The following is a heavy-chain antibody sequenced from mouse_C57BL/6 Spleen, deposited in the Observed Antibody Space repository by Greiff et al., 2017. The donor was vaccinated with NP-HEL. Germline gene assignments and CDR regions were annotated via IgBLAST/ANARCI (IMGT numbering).Heavy chain of an antibody. V-gene: IGHV1-82*01. CDR1: GYAFSSSW. Sequence: QVQLKQSGPELVKPGASVKISCKASGYAFSSSWMNWVKQRPGKGLEWIGRIYPGDGDTNYNGTFKGKATLTADKSSSTAYMQLTSLTSEDSAVYYCARIGYYGNFDGWGTGTTVTVSS. D-gene: IGHD1-1*01. CDR3: ARIGYYGNFDG. CDR2: IYPGDGDT. J-gene: IGHJ1*03.